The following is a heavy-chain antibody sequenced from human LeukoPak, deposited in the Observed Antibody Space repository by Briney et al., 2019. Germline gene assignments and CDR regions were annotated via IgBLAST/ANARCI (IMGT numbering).Heavy chain of an antibody. CDR3: TTALFGPFDY. D-gene: IGHD3-10*01. V-gene: IGHV3-15*01. CDR2: IKSISDGGTT. CDR1: GFTFSDAW. J-gene: IGHJ4*02. Sequence: PGGSLRLSCAASGFTFSDAWMNWVRQAPGKGLEYIGRIKSISDGGTTDYAAPVKGRFTISRDDSKNTLYLQMNSLKTEDTGVYYCTTALFGPFDYWGQGTLATVSS.